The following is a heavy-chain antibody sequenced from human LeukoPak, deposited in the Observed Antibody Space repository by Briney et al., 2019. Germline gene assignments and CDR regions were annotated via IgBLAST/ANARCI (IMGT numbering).Heavy chain of an antibody. CDR1: GGSVSSYY. Sequence: SETLSLTCTVSGGSVSSYYWSWVRQPPGKGLEWIDYLHYSGSTDYNPSLKSRVTTSVDTSNNQFSLRLNSVTAADTAVYFCARHDDYSRAFDIWGQGTMITVSS. V-gene: IGHV4-59*08. CDR3: ARHDDYSRAFDI. D-gene: IGHD4-11*01. CDR2: LHYSGST. J-gene: IGHJ3*02.